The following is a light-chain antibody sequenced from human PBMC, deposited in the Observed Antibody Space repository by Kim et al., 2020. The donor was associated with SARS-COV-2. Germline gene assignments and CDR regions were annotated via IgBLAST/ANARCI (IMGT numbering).Light chain of an antibody. J-gene: IGKJ5*01. V-gene: IGKV3-20*01. CDR3: QQYGISPFA. CDR2: RTS. CDR1: PRLTNNF. Sequence: SPGERATLSCRASPRLTNNFLAWYQQKPGQTPRLLIYRTSTRATGIPDRFSGSGSGRDFTLTINRLEPEDFAVYYCQQYGISPFAFGQGTRLEIK.